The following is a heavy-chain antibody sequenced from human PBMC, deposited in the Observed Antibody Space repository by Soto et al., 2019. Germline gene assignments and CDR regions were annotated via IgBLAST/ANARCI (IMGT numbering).Heavy chain of an antibody. CDR3: VRDTYFSDSSSYTRCFDF. Sequence: EVQLVESGGGLVQPGGSLRLPCSVSGFTLSDHYIDWVRQAPGKGLEWVGRSRNQANGYSTIYAASVKGRFTTSRDDSKNLVYLQMESLRTEDTAVYYCVRDTYFSDSSSYTRCFDFWGQGALVTVSS. D-gene: IGHD3-22*01. CDR2: SRNQANGYST. V-gene: IGHV3-72*01. J-gene: IGHJ4*02. CDR1: GFTLSDHY.